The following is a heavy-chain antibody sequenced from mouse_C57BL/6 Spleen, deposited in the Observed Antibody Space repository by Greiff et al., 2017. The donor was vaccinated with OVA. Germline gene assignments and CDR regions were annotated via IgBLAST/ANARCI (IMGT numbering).Heavy chain of an antibody. J-gene: IGHJ2*01. CDR2: IYPSDSET. V-gene: IGHV1-61*01. CDR3: ARSDGYYLYYFDY. CDR1: GYTFTSYW. D-gene: IGHD2-3*01. Sequence: VQLQQPGAELVRPGSSVKLSCKASGYTFTSYWMDWVKQRPGQGLEWIGNIYPSDSETHYNQKFKDKATLTVDKSSSTAYMQLSSLTSEDSAVYYCARSDGYYLYYFDYWCQGTTLTVSS.